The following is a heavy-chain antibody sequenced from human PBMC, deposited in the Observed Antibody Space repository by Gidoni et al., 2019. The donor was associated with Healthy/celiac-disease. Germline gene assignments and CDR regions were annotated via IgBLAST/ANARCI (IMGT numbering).Heavy chain of an antibody. Sequence: MSWVRQAPGKGLEWVGRIKSKTDGGTTDYAAPVKGRFTISRDDSKNTLYLQMNSLKTEDTAVYYCTGSKTGDAFDIWGQGTMVTVSS. CDR3: TGSKTGDAFDI. CDR2: IKSKTDGGTT. V-gene: IGHV3-15*01. J-gene: IGHJ3*02. D-gene: IGHD1-1*01.